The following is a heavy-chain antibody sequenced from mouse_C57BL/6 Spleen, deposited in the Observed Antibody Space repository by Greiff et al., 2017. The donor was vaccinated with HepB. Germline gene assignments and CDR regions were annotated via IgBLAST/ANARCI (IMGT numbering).Heavy chain of an antibody. D-gene: IGHD1-1*01. CDR2: IRNKANGYTT. V-gene: IGHV7-3*01. CDR1: GFTFTDYY. Sequence: EVQLVESGGGLVQPGGSLSLSCAASGFTFTDYYMSWVRQPPGKALEWLGFIRNKANGYTTEYSASVKGRFTISRDNSQSILYLQMNALRAEDSATYYCARCRYYGSSPLDYWGQGTTLTVSS. J-gene: IGHJ2*01. CDR3: ARCRYYGSSPLDY.